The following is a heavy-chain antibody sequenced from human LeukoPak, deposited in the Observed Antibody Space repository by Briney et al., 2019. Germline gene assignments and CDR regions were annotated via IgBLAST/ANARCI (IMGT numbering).Heavy chain of an antibody. CDR3: ARDVLMAAAGTDY. D-gene: IGHD6-13*01. Sequence: PSETLSLTCTVSGGSISSYYRSWIRQPPGKGLEWIGYIYYSGSTNYNPSLKSRVPISVDTSKHQFSLKLSSVPAADTDVYYCARDVLMAAAGTDYWGQGTLVTVSS. CDR2: IYYSGST. J-gene: IGHJ4*02. CDR1: GGSISSYY. V-gene: IGHV4-59*01.